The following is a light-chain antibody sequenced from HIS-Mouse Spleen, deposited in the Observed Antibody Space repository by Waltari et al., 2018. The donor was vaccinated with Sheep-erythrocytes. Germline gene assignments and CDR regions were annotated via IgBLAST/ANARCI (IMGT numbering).Light chain of an antibody. J-gene: IGLJ3*02. V-gene: IGLV1-36*01. CDR2: YDD. Sequence: QSVLTQPPSVSEAPRQRVTISCSGSSSHLGNNALTRYQQLPGKAPKLLIYYDDLLPSGVSDRFSGSKSGTSASLAISGLQSEDEADYYCAAWDDSLNGWVFGGGTKLTVL. CDR1: SSHLGNNA. CDR3: AAWDDSLNGWV.